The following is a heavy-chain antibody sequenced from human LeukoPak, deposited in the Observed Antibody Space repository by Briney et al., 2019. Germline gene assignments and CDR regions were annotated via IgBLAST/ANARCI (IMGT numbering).Heavy chain of an antibody. J-gene: IGHJ4*02. D-gene: IGHD1-26*01. CDR2: ISYDGRNK. CDR1: GFTFNNYG. Sequence: GKSLRLSCAASGFTFNNYGMHWVRQAPGKGLEWVAVISYDGRNKHYPDSVKGRFTISRDISTDTLWLQMDSLRTEDTAVYYCARAPVGGTYAHPDYWGQGTLVTVSS. V-gene: IGHV3-30*03. CDR3: ARAPVGGTYAHPDY.